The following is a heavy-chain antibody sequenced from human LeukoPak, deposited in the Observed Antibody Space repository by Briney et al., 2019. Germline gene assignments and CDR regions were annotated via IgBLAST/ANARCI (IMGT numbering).Heavy chain of an antibody. D-gene: IGHD6-13*01. J-gene: IGHJ6*02. Sequence: GESLKISCKGSGYSFTSYWIGWVRQMPGKGLEWMGTIYPGDSDTRYSPSFQGQVTISADKSISTAYLQWSSLKASDTAMYYCATGHSSSWFEDYYGMDVWGQGTTVTVSS. CDR1: GYSFTSYW. CDR2: IYPGDSDT. CDR3: ATGHSSSWFEDYYGMDV. V-gene: IGHV5-51*01.